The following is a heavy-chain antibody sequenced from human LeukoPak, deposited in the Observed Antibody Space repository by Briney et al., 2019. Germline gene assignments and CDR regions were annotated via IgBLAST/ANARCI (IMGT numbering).Heavy chain of an antibody. CDR3: ARDATVGGPFDY. CDR1: GFTFSSYS. D-gene: IGHD4-23*01. Sequence: GGSLRLSCAASGFTFSSYSMNWVRQAPGKGLEWVSSISSSSSYIYYADSVKGRFTISRDHAKNSLYLQMNSLRAEDTAVYYCARDATVGGPFDYWGQGTLVTVSS. CDR2: ISSSSSYI. V-gene: IGHV3-21*01. J-gene: IGHJ4*02.